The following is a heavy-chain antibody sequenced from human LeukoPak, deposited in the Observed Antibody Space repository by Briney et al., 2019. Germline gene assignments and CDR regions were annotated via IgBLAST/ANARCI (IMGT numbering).Heavy chain of an antibody. CDR2: INPSGGST. V-gene: IGHV1-46*01. CDR3: ARGGDSSGFKLYIFDY. Sequence: ASVKVSCKASGYTFTSYYMHWVRQAPGQGLEGMGIINPSGGSTSYAQKFQGRVTMTRDTSTSTVYMELSSLRSEDTAVYYCARGGDSSGFKLYIFDYWGQGTLVTVSS. J-gene: IGHJ4*02. D-gene: IGHD3-22*01. CDR1: GYTFTSYY.